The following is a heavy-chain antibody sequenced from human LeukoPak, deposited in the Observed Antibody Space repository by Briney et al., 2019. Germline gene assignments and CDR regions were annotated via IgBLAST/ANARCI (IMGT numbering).Heavy chain of an antibody. CDR2: ITATSSST. CDR1: GFTFSSYG. CDR3: ARGYCSSTSCYAAVPLNDY. V-gene: IGHV3-23*01. Sequence: GGSLRLSCAASGFTFSSYGMSWVRQAPGKGLEWVSAITATSSSTHDADSVQGRFTISRDNSKNTLYLQMNSLRAEDTAVYYCARGYCSSTSCYAAVPLNDYWGQGTLVTVSS. J-gene: IGHJ4*02. D-gene: IGHD2-2*01.